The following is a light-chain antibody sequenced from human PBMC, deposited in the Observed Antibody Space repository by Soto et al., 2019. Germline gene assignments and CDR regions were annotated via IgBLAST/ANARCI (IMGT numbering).Light chain of an antibody. V-gene: IGKV1-5*03. Sequence: DIQMTQSPSTLSASVGDRVTITCRASQSISTWLAWYQQKPGKAPNLLIYKASSLESGVPSRFSGSGSGTEFTLTISSLQPDDFATYYCQQYNDYPYTFGQGTQLEIK. CDR3: QQYNDYPYT. J-gene: IGKJ2*01. CDR1: QSISTW. CDR2: KAS.